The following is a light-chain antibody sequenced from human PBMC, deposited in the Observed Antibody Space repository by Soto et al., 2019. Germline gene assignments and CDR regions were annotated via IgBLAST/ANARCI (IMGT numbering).Light chain of an antibody. CDR2: GAS. Sequence: EIVMTQSPATLSVSPGERATLSCRASQSVSSNLAWYQQKPGQAPRLLIYGASTRATGIPARFSGSGSGTELTLTISSPQSEDFAVYYCQQYNNWPGTFGQGTKVEIK. CDR1: QSVSSN. V-gene: IGKV3-15*01. CDR3: QQYNNWPGT. J-gene: IGKJ1*01.